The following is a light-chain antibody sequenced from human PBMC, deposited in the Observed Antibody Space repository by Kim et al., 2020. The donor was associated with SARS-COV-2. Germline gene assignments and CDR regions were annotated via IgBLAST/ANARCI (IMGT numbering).Light chain of an antibody. V-gene: IGLV2-14*01. CDR1: SSDVGGYDY. J-gene: IGLJ3*02. CDR2: DVN. Sequence: QSALTQPASVSGSPGQSITISCTGTSSDVGGYDYVSWYQQHPGKAPTLMIYDVNKRPSGVSTRFSGSKSGNTASLTISGLQAEDEADYYCSSYTSSTTLVFGGGTQLTVL. CDR3: SSYTSSTTLV.